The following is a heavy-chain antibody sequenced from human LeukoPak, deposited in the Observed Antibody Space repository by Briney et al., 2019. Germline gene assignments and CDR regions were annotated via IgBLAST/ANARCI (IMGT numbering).Heavy chain of an antibody. CDR2: IYHSGST. J-gene: IGHJ3*02. D-gene: IGHD2/OR15-2a*01. CDR1: GGSISSGGYY. Sequence: SETLSLTCTVSGGSISSGGYYWSWIRQPPGKGLEWIGYIYHSGSTYYNPSLKSRVTISVDRSKNQFSLKLSSVTAADTAVYYCAREPSTLRAFDIWGQGTMVTVSS. CDR3: AREPSTLRAFDI. V-gene: IGHV4-30-2*01.